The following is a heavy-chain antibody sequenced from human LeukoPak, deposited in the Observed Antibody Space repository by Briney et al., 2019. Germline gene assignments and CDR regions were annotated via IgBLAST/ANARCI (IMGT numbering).Heavy chain of an antibody. D-gene: IGHD3-22*01. Sequence: PETLSLTCTVSGGSISSSSYYWGWIRQPPGKGLEWIGSIYYSGSTYYNPSLKSRVTISVDTSKNQFSLKLSSVTAADTAVYYCARIGYYYDSSGYYFDYWGQGTLVTVSS. V-gene: IGHV4-39*07. J-gene: IGHJ4*02. CDR2: IYYSGST. CDR3: ARIGYYYDSSGYYFDY. CDR1: GGSISSSSYY.